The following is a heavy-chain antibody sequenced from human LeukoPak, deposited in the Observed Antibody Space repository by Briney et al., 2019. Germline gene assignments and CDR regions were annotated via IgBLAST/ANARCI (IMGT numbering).Heavy chain of an antibody. CDR3: ARPTLYCGGDCPEGGWFDP. CDR2: IYPGDSNT. D-gene: IGHD2-21*02. Sequence: GESLKISCKGSGYTFTSYWIGWVRQMPGKGLEWMGIIYPGDSNTRYSPSFQGQVTISADKSISTAYLQWSSLKASDTAMYYCARPTLYCGGDCPEGGWFDPWGQGTLVTVSS. J-gene: IGHJ5*02. CDR1: GYTFTSYW. V-gene: IGHV5-51*01.